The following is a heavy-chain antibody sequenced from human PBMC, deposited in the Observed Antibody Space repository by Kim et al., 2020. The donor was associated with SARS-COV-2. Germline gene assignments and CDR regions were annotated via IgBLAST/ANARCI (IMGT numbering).Heavy chain of an antibody. D-gene: IGHD2-15*01. CDR1: GFTFTSYV. V-gene: IGHV3-23*01. CDR2: ITDNGAGK. CDR3: ASLGNCSGGRCPEPFDI. J-gene: IGHJ3*02. Sequence: GGSLRLSCAASGFTFTSYVMTWVRQAPGKGLEWVSGITDNGAGKYYADSVKGRFTISRDNSKNTLYVQMDSLRVEDTAVYYCASLGNCSGGRCPEPFDIWGQGTMVTVSS.